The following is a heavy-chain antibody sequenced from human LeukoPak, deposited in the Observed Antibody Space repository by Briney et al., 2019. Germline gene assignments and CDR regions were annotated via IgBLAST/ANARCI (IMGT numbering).Heavy chain of an antibody. Sequence: SETLSLTCAVYGGSFNDYYWTWIRQSPGKGLEWIGEINHSGTINSNPSLKSRLTISVDTSKNQFSLRLTSVTAADTAVYYCARGWRYYYGSGFHYWGQGTPVTVST. D-gene: IGHD3-10*01. CDR3: ARGWRYYYGSGFHY. CDR1: GGSFNDYY. V-gene: IGHV4-34*01. J-gene: IGHJ4*02. CDR2: INHSGTI.